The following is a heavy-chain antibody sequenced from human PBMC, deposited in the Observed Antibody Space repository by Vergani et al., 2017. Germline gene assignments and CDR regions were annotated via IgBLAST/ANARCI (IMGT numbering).Heavy chain of an antibody. CDR2: IKQDGSEK. D-gene: IGHD3-10*02. CDR1: GFTFSSYW. Sequence: EVQLVESGGGLVQPVGSLRLSCAASGFTFSSYWMSWVRQAPGKGLEWVANIKQDGSEKYYVDSVKGRFTISRDNAKNSLYLQMNSLRAEDTAVYYCARVTITMIGGAPNRGFDPWGQGTLVTVSS. CDR3: ARVTITMIGGAPNRGFDP. V-gene: IGHV3-7*04. J-gene: IGHJ5*02.